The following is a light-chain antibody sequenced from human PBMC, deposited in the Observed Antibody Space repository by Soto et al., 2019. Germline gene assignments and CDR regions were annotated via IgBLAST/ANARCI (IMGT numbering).Light chain of an antibody. CDR3: AAWDDSLSGVV. Sequence: QSAVTQPPSVSGTPGQRVTIFCSGRRSNIGSNLVYWYQQLPGTAPKLLIFSNDQRPSGVPDRFSGSRSGTSASLAISGLRSEDEGDYYCAAWDDSLSGVVFGGGTKLT. CDR2: SND. J-gene: IGLJ2*01. V-gene: IGLV1-47*02. CDR1: RSNIGSNL.